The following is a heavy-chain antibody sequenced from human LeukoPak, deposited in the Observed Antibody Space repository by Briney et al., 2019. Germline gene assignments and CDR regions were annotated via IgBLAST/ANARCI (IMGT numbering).Heavy chain of an antibody. D-gene: IGHD6-13*01. CDR3: AAGNYYHYGMDV. CDR2: MNPNSGNT. V-gene: IGHV1-8*01. J-gene: IGHJ6*02. CDR1: GYTFTSYD. Sequence: ASVKVPCKASGYTFTSYDINWVRQATGQGLEWMGWMNPNSGNTGYAQKFQGRVTMTRNTSISTAYMELSSLRSEDTAVYYCAAGNYYHYGMDVWGQGTTVTVSS.